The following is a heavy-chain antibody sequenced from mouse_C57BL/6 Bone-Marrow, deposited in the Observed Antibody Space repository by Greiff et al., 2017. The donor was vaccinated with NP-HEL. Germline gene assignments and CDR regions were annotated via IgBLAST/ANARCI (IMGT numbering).Heavy chain of an antibody. J-gene: IGHJ1*03. CDR2: IIPSRGNT. CDR1: GYTFTSYW. CDR3: ASYDYYCSSYDGYWYCGV. D-gene: IGHD1-1*01. V-gene: IGHV1-7*01. Sequence: QVQLQQSGAELAKPGASVKLSCKASGYTFTSYWMHWVKQRPGQGLEWIGYIIPSRGNTKYNQKFKNKATLTADHSSSTAYMQLTSLTYEDSAVDYCASYDYYCSSYDGYWYCGVGGTGATVTVSS.